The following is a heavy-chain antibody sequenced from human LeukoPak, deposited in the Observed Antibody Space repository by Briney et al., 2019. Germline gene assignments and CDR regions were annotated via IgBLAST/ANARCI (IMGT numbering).Heavy chain of an antibody. V-gene: IGHV3-23*01. Sequence: PGGSLRLSCAASGFTFSSYGMSWVRQAPGKGLEWVSAISGSGGSTYYADSVKGRFTISRDNSKNTLYLQMNSLRAEDTAVYYCAKDHRFNYYDSSGYYYDDAFDIWGQGTMVTVSS. CDR1: GFTFSSYG. J-gene: IGHJ3*02. CDR3: AKDHRFNYYDSSGYYYDDAFDI. D-gene: IGHD3-22*01. CDR2: ISGSGGST.